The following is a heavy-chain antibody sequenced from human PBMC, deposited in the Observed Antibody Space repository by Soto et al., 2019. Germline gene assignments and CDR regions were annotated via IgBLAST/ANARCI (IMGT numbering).Heavy chain of an antibody. D-gene: IGHD6-13*01. CDR1: GFTVSSNY. V-gene: IGHV3-53*01. CDR2: IYSGGST. J-gene: IGHJ6*02. CDR3: ARDQGPIAAAGTRYYYGMDV. Sequence: PVGSLRLSCAASGFTVSSNYMSWVRQAPGKGLEWVSVIYSGGSTYYADSVKGRFTISRDNSKNTLYLQMNSLRAEDTAVYYCARDQGPIAAAGTRYYYGMDVWGQGTTVTAP.